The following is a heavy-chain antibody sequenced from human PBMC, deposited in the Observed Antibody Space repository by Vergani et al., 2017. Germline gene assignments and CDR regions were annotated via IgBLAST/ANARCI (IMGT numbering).Heavy chain of an antibody. V-gene: IGHV4-61*02. Sequence: QVQLQESGPGLVKPSQTLSLTCTVSGSSINSHNYYWSWIRQPAGKGLEWIGRIHTNGSTNYNPSLKSRVTMSEDTSKNQFSLNLTSVTAADTAVYFCARGSCLGGSCYKPLFDYWGEGILVTVSS. D-gene: IGHD2-15*01. J-gene: IGHJ4*02. CDR1: GSSINSHNYY. CDR3: ARGSCLGGSCYKPLFDY. CDR2: IHTNGST.